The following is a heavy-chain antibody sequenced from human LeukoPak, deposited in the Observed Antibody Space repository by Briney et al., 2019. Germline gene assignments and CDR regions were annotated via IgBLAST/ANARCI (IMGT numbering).Heavy chain of an antibody. CDR3: ARESCSSTSCFSFDY. V-gene: IGHV3-66*02. D-gene: IGHD2-2*01. J-gene: IGHJ4*02. CDR1: GVTLSSNY. Sequence: GGSLRLSCAASGVTLSSNYMSWVRQAPGKGVEWVSVIYSGGSTYYADSVKGRVTISRDNSKNTLYLQMNSLRAEDTAVYYCARESCSSTSCFSFDYWGQGTLVTVSS. CDR2: IYSGGST.